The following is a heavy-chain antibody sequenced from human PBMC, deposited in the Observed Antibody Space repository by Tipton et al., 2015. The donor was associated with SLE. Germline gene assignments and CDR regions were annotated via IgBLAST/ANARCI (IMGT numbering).Heavy chain of an antibody. CDR2: IYYSGSI. Sequence: LRLSCTVSGGSISSYYWSWIRQPPGKGLEWIGYIYYSGSINYNPSLKSRVTISVDTSKNQFSLKLSSVTAADTAVYYCARQGQQLVRPYYYGMDVWGQGTTVTVSS. CDR1: GGSISSYY. J-gene: IGHJ6*02. V-gene: IGHV4-59*08. CDR3: ARQGQQLVRPYYYGMDV. D-gene: IGHD6-13*01.